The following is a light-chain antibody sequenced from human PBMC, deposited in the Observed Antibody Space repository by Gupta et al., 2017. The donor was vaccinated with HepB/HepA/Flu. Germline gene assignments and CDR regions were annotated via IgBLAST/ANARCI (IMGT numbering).Light chain of an antibody. CDR1: SLRSYY. J-gene: IGLJ2*01. Sequence: SSDLTQDPAVSVALGQTARITCQGDSLRSYYASWYQQKPGQAPVLVIYGKNNRPSGIPDRFSGSSSGNTASLTITGAQAEDEADYYCNSRDSSGNHLVVFGGGTKLTVL. V-gene: IGLV3-19*01. CDR2: GKN. CDR3: NSRDSSGNHLVV.